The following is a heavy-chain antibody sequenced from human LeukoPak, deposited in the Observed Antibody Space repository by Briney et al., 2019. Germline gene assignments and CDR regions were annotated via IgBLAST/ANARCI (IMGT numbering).Heavy chain of an antibody. Sequence: GGSLRLSCIASGFTFSTFAMSWVRQAPGKGLEWVGFIRSKAYGGTTEYAASVKGRFTISRDDSKSIAYLQMNSLKTEDTAVYYCTSGAEYYDILTGYYPYYYYGMDVWGQGTTVTVSS. CDR1: GFTFSTFA. D-gene: IGHD3-9*01. V-gene: IGHV3-49*04. CDR2: IRSKAYGGTT. J-gene: IGHJ6*02. CDR3: TSGAEYYDILTGYYPYYYYGMDV.